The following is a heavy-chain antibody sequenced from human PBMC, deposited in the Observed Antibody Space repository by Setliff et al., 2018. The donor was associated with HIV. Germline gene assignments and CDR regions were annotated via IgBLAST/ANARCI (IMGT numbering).Heavy chain of an antibody. Sequence: ASVKVSCKASGYTFTSYAMNWVRQAPGQGLEWMGWINTNTGNPTYAQGFTGRFVFSLDTSVSTAYLQISSLKAEDTAVYYCARGQPHCGGDCYPPRGYYYGMDVWGQGTTVTVSS. CDR1: GYTFTSYA. J-gene: IGHJ6*02. D-gene: IGHD2-21*02. CDR3: ARGQPHCGGDCYPPRGYYYGMDV. V-gene: IGHV7-4-1*02. CDR2: INTNTGNP.